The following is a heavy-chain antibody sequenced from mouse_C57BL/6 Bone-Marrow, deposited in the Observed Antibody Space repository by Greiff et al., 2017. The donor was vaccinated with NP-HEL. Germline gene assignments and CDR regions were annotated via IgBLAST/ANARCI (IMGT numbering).Heavy chain of an antibody. Sequence: QVQLQQPGAELVKPGASVKMSCKASGYTFTSYWITWVKQRPGQGLEWIGDIYPGSGSTNYNEKFKSKATLTVDTSSSTAYMQLSILTSEDSAVYYCARYGPGFFMDYWGQGTSVTVSS. D-gene: IGHD1-1*02. J-gene: IGHJ4*01. CDR1: GYTFTSYW. V-gene: IGHV1-55*01. CDR3: ARYGPGFFMDY. CDR2: IYPGSGST.